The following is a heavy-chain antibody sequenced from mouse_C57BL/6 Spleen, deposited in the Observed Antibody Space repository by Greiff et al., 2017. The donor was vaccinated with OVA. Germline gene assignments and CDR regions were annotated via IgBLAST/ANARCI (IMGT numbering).Heavy chain of an antibody. D-gene: IGHD2-3*01. V-gene: IGHV1-64*01. Sequence: VQLQQPGAELVKPGASVKLSCKASGYTFTSYWMHWVKQRPGQGLEWIGMIHPNSGSTNYNAKFKSKATLTVDKSSSTAYMQLSSLTSEDSAVYYCAREGDYDGYYAFAYWGQGTLVTVSA. CDR1: GYTFTSYW. CDR2: IHPNSGST. CDR3: AREGDYDGYYAFAY. J-gene: IGHJ3*01.